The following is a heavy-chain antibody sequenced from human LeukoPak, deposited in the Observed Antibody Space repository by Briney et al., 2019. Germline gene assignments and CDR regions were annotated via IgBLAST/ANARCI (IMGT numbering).Heavy chain of an antibody. V-gene: IGHV4-59*02. D-gene: IGHD2-15*01. CDR2: VYYSGST. CDR1: GGSVSGYY. Sequence: SETLSLTCVVSGGSVSGYYWGWIRQPPGRGLEWIGYVYYSGSTNYNPSFKSRITISVDASRNQFSLQLSSVTAADTAVYYCARIHRYCSGGACYVLDNWGQGTLVAVSS. CDR3: ARIHRYCSGGACYVLDN. J-gene: IGHJ4*02.